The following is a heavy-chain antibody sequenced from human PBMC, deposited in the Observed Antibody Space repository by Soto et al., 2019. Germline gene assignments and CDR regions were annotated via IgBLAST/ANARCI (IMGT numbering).Heavy chain of an antibody. Sequence: QVQLVQSGAEVKRPGSSVKVSCKASGGTFSSYAISWVRQAPGQGLEWMGGIIPVFGTGIYAQKLQGRVTITADKSTNTAYMELSSLRYEDTAVYFCARDEGGYDILTGYYKAHHFDYWGQGVPVTVSS. J-gene: IGHJ4*02. CDR2: IIPVFGTG. CDR3: ARDEGGYDILTGYYKAHHFDY. CDR1: GGTFSSYA. V-gene: IGHV1-69*06. D-gene: IGHD3-9*01.